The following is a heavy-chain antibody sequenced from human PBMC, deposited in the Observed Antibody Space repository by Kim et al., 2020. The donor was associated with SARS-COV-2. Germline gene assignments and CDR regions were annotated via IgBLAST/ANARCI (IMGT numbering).Heavy chain of an antibody. CDR3: ASRLLGFGAFDP. J-gene: IGHJ5*02. V-gene: IGHV3-11*04. D-gene: IGHD3-10*01. Sequence: YADTVKCRVTISRDNAKNSRYQQRTSLRAGDTAVYYCASRLLGFGAFDPWGQGTLVTVSS.